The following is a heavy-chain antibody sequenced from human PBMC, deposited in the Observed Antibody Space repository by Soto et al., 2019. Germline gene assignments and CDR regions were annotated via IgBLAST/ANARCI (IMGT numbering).Heavy chain of an antibody. D-gene: IGHD6-19*01. CDR2: IRGDGSST. CDR1: GFTFSSHW. Sequence: EVQLVESGGGLVQPGGSLRLSCVGSGFTFSSHWMHWVRQTPGKGPVWVSRIRGDGSSTAYAESVRGRFAISRDNAKNTMYLQMNNLSAEDSDVYFCAREIIAVVGAIRWFDPWGLGTKVTVSS. CDR3: AREIIAVVGAIRWFDP. J-gene: IGHJ5*02. V-gene: IGHV3-74*01.